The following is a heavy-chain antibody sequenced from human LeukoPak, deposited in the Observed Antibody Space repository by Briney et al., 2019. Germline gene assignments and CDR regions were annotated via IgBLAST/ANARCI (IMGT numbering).Heavy chain of an antibody. V-gene: IGHV1-69*05. CDR1: GGTFSSYA. CDR2: IIPIFGTA. CDR3: ARSTAALDY. D-gene: IGHD2-2*01. J-gene: IGHJ4*02. Sequence: SVKVSCKASGGTFSSYAISWVRQAPGQGLEWMGGIIPIFGTANYAQKFQGRVTMTTDTSTSTAYMELRSLRSDDTAVYYCARSTAALDYWGQGTLVTVSS.